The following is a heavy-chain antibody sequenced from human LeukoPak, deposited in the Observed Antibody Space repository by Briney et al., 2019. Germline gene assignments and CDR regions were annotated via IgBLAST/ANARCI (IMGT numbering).Heavy chain of an antibody. Sequence: GGSLRLSCAASGFTFSSYSMNWVRQAPGKGLEWVSSISSSSSYIYYADSVKGRFTISRDNAKNSLYLQMNSLRAEDTAVYYCAKGNGYSGYDIDYWGQGTLVTVSS. CDR2: ISSSSSYI. D-gene: IGHD5-12*01. CDR3: AKGNGYSGYDIDY. V-gene: IGHV3-21*01. CDR1: GFTFSSYS. J-gene: IGHJ4*02.